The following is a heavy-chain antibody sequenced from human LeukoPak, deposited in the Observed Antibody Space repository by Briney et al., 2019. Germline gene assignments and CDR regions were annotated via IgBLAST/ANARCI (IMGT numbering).Heavy chain of an antibody. Sequence: GGPLRLSCAASGFTFSSYAMSWVRQAPGKGLEWVSAISGSGGSTYYADSVKGRFTISRDNSKNTLYLQMNSLRAEDTAVYYCAKVTPTLGYCSGGSCFGNYMDVWGKGTTVTVSS. CDR2: ISGSGGST. D-gene: IGHD2-15*01. CDR3: AKVTPTLGYCSGGSCFGNYMDV. J-gene: IGHJ6*03. V-gene: IGHV3-23*01. CDR1: GFTFSSYA.